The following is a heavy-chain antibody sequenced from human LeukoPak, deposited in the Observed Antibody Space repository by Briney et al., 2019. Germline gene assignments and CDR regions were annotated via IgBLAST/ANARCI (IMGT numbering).Heavy chain of an antibody. Sequence: GASVKVSCKASGYTFTGYYMHWVRQAPGQGLEWMGWINPNSGGTNYAQKFQGRVTMTRDTSISTAYMELSRLRSDDTAVYYCARGGSGGDPFSAPSNYYYYYGMDVWGQGTTVTVSS. CDR1: GYTFTGYY. CDR2: INPNSGGT. CDR3: ARGGSGGDPFSAPSNYYYYYGMDV. J-gene: IGHJ6*02. V-gene: IGHV1-2*02. D-gene: IGHD2-15*01.